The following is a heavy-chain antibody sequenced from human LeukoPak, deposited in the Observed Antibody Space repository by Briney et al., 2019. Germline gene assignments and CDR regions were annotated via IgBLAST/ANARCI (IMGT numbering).Heavy chain of an antibody. J-gene: IGHJ4*02. CDR3: ARGGAARAIDY. V-gene: IGHV4-61*02. D-gene: IGHD6-6*01. CDR2: IYTSGST. Sequence: SETLSLTCTVSGGSISSGSYYWSWIRQPAGKGLEWIGRIYTSGSTNYNPSLKSRVTISVDTSKNQFSLKLSSVTAADTAVYYCARGGAARAIDYWGQGTLVTVSS. CDR1: GGSISSGSYY.